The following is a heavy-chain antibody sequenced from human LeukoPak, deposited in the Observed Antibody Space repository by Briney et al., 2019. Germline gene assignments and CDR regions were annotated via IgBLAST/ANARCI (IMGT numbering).Heavy chain of an antibody. CDR1: GFTVSSNS. V-gene: IGHV3-66*03. D-gene: IGHD1-26*01. CDR3: ARSRRRELLRTYFDY. J-gene: IGHJ4*02. Sequence: GGSLRLSCTVSGFTVSSNSMSWVRQAPGKGLEWVSFIYSDNTHYSDSVKGRFTISRDNSKNTLYLQMNSLRAEDTAVYYCARSRRRELLRTYFDYWGQGTLVTVSS. CDR2: IYSDNT.